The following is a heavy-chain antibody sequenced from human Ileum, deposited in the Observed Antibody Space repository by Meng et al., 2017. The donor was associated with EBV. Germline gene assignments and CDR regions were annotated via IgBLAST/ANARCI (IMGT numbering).Heavy chain of an antibody. Sequence: QVLPQQPGHGMVRPSGTLSLTCAVSGASVTSSGYYWSWLRRSPGKGLEWLGYVNYNGDSTYNPSLKSRVTIFIDTSKKQFYLNLTSATAADTAIYYCARDLRVGGAFDYWGQGTLVTVSS. CDR2: VNYNGDS. D-gene: IGHD1-26*01. CDR3: ARDLRVGGAFDY. CDR1: GASVTSSGYY. V-gene: IGHV4-61*08. J-gene: IGHJ4*02.